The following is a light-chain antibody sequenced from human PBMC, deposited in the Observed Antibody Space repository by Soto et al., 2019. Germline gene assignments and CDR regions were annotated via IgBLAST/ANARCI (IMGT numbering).Light chain of an antibody. V-gene: IGKV3-15*01. J-gene: IGKJ2*01. CDR3: QQYNNWPPEYT. CDR2: GAS. CDR1: QSVIVN. Sequence: EIVMTQSPATLSVSPGERATLSCRASQSVIVNLAWYQQKPGQAPRLLIYGASSRATGIPARFSGSGSGTEFTLTISSLQSEDFAVYYCQQYNNWPPEYTFGQGTKLEIK.